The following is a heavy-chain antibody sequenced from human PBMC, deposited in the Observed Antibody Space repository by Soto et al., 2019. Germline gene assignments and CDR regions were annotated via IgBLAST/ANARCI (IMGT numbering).Heavy chain of an antibody. CDR1: GFTFSRYG. Sequence: GGSLRLSCAASGFTFSRYGMACVRQAPGKGLEWVAIICYDGRKKYHADSVKGRFTISRDNSKNTLYLQMNSLRAEDTAVYLCARDPGNFVSGSTYFDYWGQATRVTVSS. V-gene: IGHV3-33*01. D-gene: IGHD3-10*01. CDR3: ARDPGNFVSGSTYFDY. J-gene: IGHJ4*02. CDR2: ICYDGRKK.